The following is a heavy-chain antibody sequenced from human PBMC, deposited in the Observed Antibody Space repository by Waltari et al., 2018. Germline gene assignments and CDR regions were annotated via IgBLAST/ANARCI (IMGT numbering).Heavy chain of an antibody. J-gene: IGHJ6*02. CDR2: INQSGSP. V-gene: IGHV4-34*01. D-gene: IGHD3-10*01. Sequence: QVQLQQWGAGLLKPSETLSLTCAVYGGSFSGYYWSWIRQPPGKGREWNGEINQSGSPNYTPSLKSRVTISVDTSKNQFSLKLSSVTAADTAVYYCARPYYYGSGSYYNRRPNYYYYGMDVWGQGTTVTVSS. CDR1: GGSFSGYY. CDR3: ARPYYYGSGSYYNRRPNYYYYGMDV.